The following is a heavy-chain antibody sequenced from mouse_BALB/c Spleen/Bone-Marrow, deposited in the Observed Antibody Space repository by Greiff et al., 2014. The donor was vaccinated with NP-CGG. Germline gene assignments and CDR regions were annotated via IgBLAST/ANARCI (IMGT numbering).Heavy chain of an antibody. CDR1: GYTFTSYW. CDR2: IDPSDGEP. CDR3: ARRTNYDDYYVPYAMDY. Sequence: QVQLKQSGAELVRPGASVKLSCKASGYTFTSYWINWVKQRPGQGLGWMGGIDPSDGEPHYNQKFKDKAILTVDKSSSTAYMQLNSLTSEVSSVYYGARRTNYDDYYVPYAMDYWGQGTSVPVSS. V-gene: IGHV1-69*02. D-gene: IGHD2-3*01. J-gene: IGHJ4*01.